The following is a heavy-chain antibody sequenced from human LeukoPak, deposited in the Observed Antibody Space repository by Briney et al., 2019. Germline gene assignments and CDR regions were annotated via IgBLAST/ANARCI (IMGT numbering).Heavy chain of an antibody. J-gene: IGHJ4*02. CDR1: GYTFTSYD. V-gene: IGHV1-8*01. Sequence: ASVKVSCKASGYTFTSYDINWVRQATGQGLEWMGWMNPNSGNTGYAQKFQGRVTMTRSTSISAAYMELSSLRSEDTAVYYCAIYSSSHYFDYWGQGTLVTVSS. CDR2: MNPNSGNT. CDR3: AIYSSSHYFDY. D-gene: IGHD6-6*01.